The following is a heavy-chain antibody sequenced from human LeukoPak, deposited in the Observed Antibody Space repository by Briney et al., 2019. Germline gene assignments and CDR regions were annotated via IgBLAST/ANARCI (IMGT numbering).Heavy chain of an antibody. CDR3: ARVAMGGYEPNFDY. CDR1: GFTFSSYS. V-gene: IGHV3-21*01. J-gene: IGHJ4*02. Sequence: PGGSLRLSCAASGFTFSSYSMNWVRQAPGKGLEWVSSISSSSSYIYYADSVKGRFTISRDNAKNSLYLQMNSLRAEDTAVYYCARVAMGGYEPNFDYWGQGTLVTVSS. CDR2: ISSSSSYI. D-gene: IGHD5-12*01.